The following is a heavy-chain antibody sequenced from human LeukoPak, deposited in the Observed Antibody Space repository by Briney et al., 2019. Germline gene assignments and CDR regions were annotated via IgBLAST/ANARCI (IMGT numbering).Heavy chain of an antibody. Sequence: GGSLRLSCAASGFTFSSHGMHWVRQAPGRGLEWVAVIANDGRDKKYADSVKGRFTISRDNAKSTLYLQMNSLRVEDTAVYYCARGYSSSWYNWFDPWGQGTLVTASS. CDR2: IANDGRDK. J-gene: IGHJ5*02. CDR1: GFTFSSHG. V-gene: IGHV3-30*03. CDR3: ARGYSSSWYNWFDP. D-gene: IGHD6-13*01.